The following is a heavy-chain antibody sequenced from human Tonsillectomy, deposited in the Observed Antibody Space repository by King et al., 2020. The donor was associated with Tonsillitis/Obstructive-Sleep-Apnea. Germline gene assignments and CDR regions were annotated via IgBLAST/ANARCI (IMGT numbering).Heavy chain of an antibody. CDR1: GGSVSSGSYY. CDR2: IYNSGST. D-gene: IGHD2-2*01. CDR3: ARERDIVVAPAAYYGDYYYYYMDV. V-gene: IGHV4-61*01. J-gene: IGHJ6*03. Sequence: QLQESGPGLVKPSETLSLTCTVSGGSVSSGSYYWSWIRQPPGKGLEWIGYIYNSGSTNYNPSLKSRVTISVDRSKNQFSLKLSSVTAADTAVYYCARERDIVVAPAAYYGDYYYYYMDVWGIGTTVIVSS.